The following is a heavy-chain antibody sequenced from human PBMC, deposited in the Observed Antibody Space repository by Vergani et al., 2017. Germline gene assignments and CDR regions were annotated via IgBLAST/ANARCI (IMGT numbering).Heavy chain of an antibody. CDR2: IIPVLGAH. CDR1: GGIFRTYT. CDR3: AAWVGKVESLTLDY. V-gene: IGHV1-69*08. Sequence: QVHLVHSGAEVKKAGSSIKVSCKPSGGIFRTYTFNWVRQAPGQGLEWMGRIIPVLGAHNSAQKFQDRLTINADKSSSTVYMELNSLRSDDTAVYFCAAWVGKVESLTLDYWGQGALVTVSS. D-gene: IGHD1-26*01. J-gene: IGHJ4*02.